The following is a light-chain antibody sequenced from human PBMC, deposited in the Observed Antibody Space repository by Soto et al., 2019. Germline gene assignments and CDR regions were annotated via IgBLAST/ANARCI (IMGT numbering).Light chain of an antibody. Sequence: EIVLTQSPGTLSLSPGERATLSCRASQSVSNNYLAWYQQKPGQAPRLLIYGASNRATGIPDRFSGSGSGTDVTPTVNCLATEDFAVYYCQQYGSSGTFSQGTKAYIK. V-gene: IGKV3-20*01. CDR1: QSVSNNY. CDR3: QQYGSSGT. CDR2: GAS. J-gene: IGKJ1*01.